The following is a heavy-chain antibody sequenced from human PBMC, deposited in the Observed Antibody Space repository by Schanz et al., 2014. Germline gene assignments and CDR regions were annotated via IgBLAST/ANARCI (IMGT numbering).Heavy chain of an antibody. CDR3: AREEGYGYGPGAFDI. J-gene: IGHJ3*02. CDR1: GFTFSKYG. V-gene: IGHV3-33*01. CDR2: IWYDGSNK. D-gene: IGHD5-18*01. Sequence: QVQLVESGGGVVQPGRSLRLSCAASGFTFSKYGMHWVRQAPGKGLEWVAVIWYDGSNKDYADSVKGRFTISRDNSKNTLYLQMNSLRADDTAVYYCAREEGYGYGPGAFDIWGQGTMVTVSS.